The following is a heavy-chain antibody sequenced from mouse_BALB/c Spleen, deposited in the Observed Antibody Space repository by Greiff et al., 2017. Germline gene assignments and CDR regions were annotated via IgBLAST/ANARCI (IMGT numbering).Heavy chain of an antibody. CDR3: TRFTPVVAKAMDY. D-gene: IGHD1-1*01. J-gene: IGHJ4*01. CDR1: GYSFTSYW. V-gene: IGHV1-5*01. Sequence: VQLKESGTVLARPGASVKMSCKASGYSFTSYWMHWVKQRPGQGLEWIGAIYPGNSDTSYNQKFKGKAKLTAVTSASTAYMELSSLTNEDSAVYYCTRFTPVVAKAMDYWGQGTSVTVSS. CDR2: IYPGNSDT.